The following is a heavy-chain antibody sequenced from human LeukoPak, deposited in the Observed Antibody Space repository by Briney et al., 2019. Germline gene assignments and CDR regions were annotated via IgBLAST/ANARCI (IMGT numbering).Heavy chain of an antibody. CDR3: ARVQRPLDGADY. J-gene: IGHJ4*02. D-gene: IGHD1-1*01. CDR1: GGSISSYY. CDR2: IYYSGST. Sequence: SETLSLTCTVSGGSISSYYWSGIRKPPGKGLEWIGYIYYSGSTYYNPSLKSRVTISVDTSKNLFSLKLSSVTAADTAVYYCARVQRPLDGADYWGQGTLVTVSS. V-gene: IGHV4-59*01.